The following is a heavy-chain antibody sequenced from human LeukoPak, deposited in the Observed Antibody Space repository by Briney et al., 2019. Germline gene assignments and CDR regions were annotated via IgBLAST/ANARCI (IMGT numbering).Heavy chain of an antibody. CDR1: GFTFSSYG. CDR3: ARAPGGYCSGGSCYPQASGDY. CDR2: IWYDGSNK. V-gene: IGHV3-33*01. J-gene: IGHJ4*02. D-gene: IGHD2-15*01. Sequence: GGSLRLSCAASGFTFSSYGMHWVRQAPGKGLEWVAVIWYDGSNKYYADSVKGRFTISRDNSKNTLYLQMNSLRAEDTAVYYCARAPGGYCSGGSCYPQASGDYWGQGTLVTVSS.